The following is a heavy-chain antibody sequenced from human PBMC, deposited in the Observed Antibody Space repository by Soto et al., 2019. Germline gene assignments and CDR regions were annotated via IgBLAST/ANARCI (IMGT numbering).Heavy chain of an antibody. V-gene: IGHV4-59*08. J-gene: IGHJ6*03. CDR3: ARRGPAARSTYYYYYYMDV. Sequence: SETLSLTCTVSGGSISSYYWSWTRQPPGKGLEWIGYIYYSGSTNYNPSLKSRVTISVDTSKNQFSLKLSSVTAADTAVYYCARRGPAARSTYYYYYYMDVWGKGTTVTVSS. D-gene: IGHD2-2*01. CDR2: IYYSGST. CDR1: GGSISSYY.